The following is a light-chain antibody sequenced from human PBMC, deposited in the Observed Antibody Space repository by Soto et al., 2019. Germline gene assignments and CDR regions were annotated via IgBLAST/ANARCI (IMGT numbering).Light chain of an antibody. CDR2: EGT. V-gene: IGLV2-23*01. J-gene: IGLJ1*01. CDR1: SRDDGSHNL. Sequence: QSALTQPASVSGSPGQSITISCTGTSRDDGSHNLVSWYQQHPGKAPKLMIYEGTKRPSGVSNRFSGSKSGNTASLTISGLQAEDEADYYCCAYAGSNTLYVFGTGTKLTVL. CDR3: CAYAGSNTLYV.